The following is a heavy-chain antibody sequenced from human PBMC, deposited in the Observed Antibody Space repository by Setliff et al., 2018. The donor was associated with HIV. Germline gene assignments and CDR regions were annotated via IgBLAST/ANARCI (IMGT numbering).Heavy chain of an antibody. D-gene: IGHD3-10*01. V-gene: IGHV1-69*05. CDR1: GGSFTSFA. Sequence: SVKVSCKASGGSFTSFAISWVRQAPGQGLEWMGGSIPIYGTPNYAQKFQGRITISTDASTSTAYRELNSLRSEDTAVYYCARDDASVSYHRLDYWGQGTLVTVSS. J-gene: IGHJ4*01. CDR3: ARDDASVSYHRLDY. CDR2: SIPIYGTP.